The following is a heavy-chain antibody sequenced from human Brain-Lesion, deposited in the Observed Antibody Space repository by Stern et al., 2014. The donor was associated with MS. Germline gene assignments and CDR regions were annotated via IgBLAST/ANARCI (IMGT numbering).Heavy chain of an antibody. CDR3: ARGRSRVHPPLDP. CDR1: GYSITRAAFS. CDR2: MYYGGSP. Sequence: VQLVESGSGLVKPSQPLSLTCSVTGYSITRAAFSWTWIRQAPRKGLEWIGYMYYGGSPLYNPSLRRRVNISVDTSHNQVSPRLNSVSAADTAVYYCARGRSRVHPPLDPWGQGTLVTVSS. D-gene: IGHD2-2*01. J-gene: IGHJ5*02. V-gene: IGHV4-30-2*01.